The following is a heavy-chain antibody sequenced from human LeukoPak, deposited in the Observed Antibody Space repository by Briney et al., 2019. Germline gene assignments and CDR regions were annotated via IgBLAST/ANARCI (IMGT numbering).Heavy chain of an antibody. D-gene: IGHD5-24*01. J-gene: IGHJ4*02. CDR2: ISDSGST. V-gene: IGHV4-59*01. CDR3: AIGRGGYNPGY. CDR1: GVSMNSYH. Sequence: SETLSLTCTVSGVSMNSYHWSWIRQPPGKGLEWIGYISDSGSTNYNPSLRSRVTISEGTSMNEFSLKLSSVTAADTAVYYCAIGRGGYNPGYWGQGTLVTVSS.